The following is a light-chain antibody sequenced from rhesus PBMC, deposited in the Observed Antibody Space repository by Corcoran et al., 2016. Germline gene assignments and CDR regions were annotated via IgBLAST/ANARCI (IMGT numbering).Light chain of an antibody. CDR1: QGISNN. CDR3: QHGYGTPYS. J-gene: IGKJ2*01. CDR2: YAS. V-gene: IGKV1S15*01. Sequence: DIQMTQSPSSLSASVGDTVTITCRASQGISNNLAWYQQKPGKVPKLLIYYASTLQSGVPSRFSGSGSRTDLTLTISSLQPEDFAAYYCQHGYGTPYSFGQGTKVEIK.